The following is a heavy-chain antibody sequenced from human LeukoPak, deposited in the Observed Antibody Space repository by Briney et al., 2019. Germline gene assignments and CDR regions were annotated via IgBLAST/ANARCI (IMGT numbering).Heavy chain of an antibody. V-gene: IGHV3-23*01. CDR3: AKDLTYGDYAGGDGFDI. CDR1: GFTFSSYA. J-gene: IGHJ3*02. Sequence: GGTLRLSCAASGFTFSSYAMNWVRQAPGKGLEWVSAITGSGGRTYYADSAKGRFTISRDNSKNTLYLQMNSLRAEDTAVYYCAKDLTYGDYAGGDGFDIWGQGTMVTVSS. CDR2: ITGSGGRT. D-gene: IGHD4-17*01.